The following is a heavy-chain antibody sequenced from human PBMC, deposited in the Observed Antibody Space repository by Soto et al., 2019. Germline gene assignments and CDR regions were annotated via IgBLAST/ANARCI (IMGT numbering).Heavy chain of an antibody. CDR2: ISYDGSNK. D-gene: IGHD1-1*01. CDR1: GFTFSSYS. CDR3: ARSEIQTPAD. V-gene: IGHV3-30*03. Sequence: GGSLRLSCAASGFTFSSYSMNWVRQAPGKGLEWVAVISYDGSNKYYADSVKGRFTISRDNSKNTLYLQMNSLRAEDTAVYYCARSEIQTPADWGQGTLVTVSS. J-gene: IGHJ4*02.